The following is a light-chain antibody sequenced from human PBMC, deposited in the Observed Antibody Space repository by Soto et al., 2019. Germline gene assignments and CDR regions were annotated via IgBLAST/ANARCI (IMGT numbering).Light chain of an antibody. CDR2: EGT. CDR3: CSYSDSATYV. J-gene: IGLJ1*01. CDR1: SSDVGTYNL. Sequence: QSVLTQPASVSGSPGQSITISCTGTSSDVGTYNLVSWYQHHPGKAPKLILYEGTKRPSGVSNRFSGSTSGNTASLTISGLQADDQTDYYCCSYSDSATYVFGTGTKVTVL. V-gene: IGLV2-23*01.